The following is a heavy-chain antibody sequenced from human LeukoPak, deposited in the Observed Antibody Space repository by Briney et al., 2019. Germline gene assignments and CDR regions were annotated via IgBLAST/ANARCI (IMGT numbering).Heavy chain of an antibody. CDR3: ARGVGYYDASGYYSLFHH. J-gene: IGHJ4*02. CDR1: GGSISSYY. Sequence: SETLSLTCTVSGGSISSYYWSWIRQPPGKGLEWIGYVFYNGGTNYNPSLKSRVTISLEASKNQFSLKLSSVTAADTAVYFCARGVGYYDASGYYSLFHHWGQGTLVTVSS. V-gene: IGHV4-59*01. CDR2: VFYNGGT. D-gene: IGHD3-22*01.